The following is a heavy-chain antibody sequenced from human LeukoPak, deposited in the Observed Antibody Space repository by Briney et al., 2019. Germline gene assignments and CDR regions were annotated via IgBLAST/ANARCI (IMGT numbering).Heavy chain of an antibody. V-gene: IGHV3-48*03. CDR2: ISSCGGTI. CDR1: GFTFSTYE. CDR3: ARLQYSGYGGGRVY. D-gene: IGHD5-12*01. Sequence: PGGSLRLSCAASGFTFSTYEMNWVRQAPGKGRELVSYISSCGGTIHYSDSVKGRFTLSRDNAKNSLYVQMDSLRAEDTAIYYCARLQYSGYGGGRVYWGQGTLVTVSS. J-gene: IGHJ4*02.